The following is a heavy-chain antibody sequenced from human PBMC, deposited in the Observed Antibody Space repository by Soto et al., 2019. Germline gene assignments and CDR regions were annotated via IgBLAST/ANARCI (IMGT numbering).Heavy chain of an antibody. Sequence: QVQLLRPGAEVKRPGPWGKFSCKPSAAPFSSYSINWVRQAPGLGLEWMGRVNPILSMSNYAQRFQGRVTMTADKSTSTAYMELSGLRSEDTAMYYCATSYGSGYRAFDYWGQGALVTVSS. CDR2: VNPILSMS. CDR3: ATSYGSGYRAFDY. J-gene: IGHJ4*02. V-gene: IGHV1-69*04. CDR1: AAPFSSYS. D-gene: IGHD3-10*01.